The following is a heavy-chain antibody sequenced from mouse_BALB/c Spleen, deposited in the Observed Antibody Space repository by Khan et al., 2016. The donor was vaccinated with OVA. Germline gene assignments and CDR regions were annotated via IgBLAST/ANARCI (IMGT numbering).Heavy chain of an antibody. Sequence: VQLQESGTELVKPGASVKLSCKASGYTFTNYDINWVKQRPEQGLEWIGWIFPGDDITKYNEKFKGKATLTTDTSSSTAYMQLSRLTSEDSAVYFCARRRGSMDYWGQGTSVTVSS. CDR2: IFPGDDIT. CDR1: GYTFTNYD. J-gene: IGHJ4*01. CDR3: ARRRGSMDY. V-gene: IGHV1-85*01.